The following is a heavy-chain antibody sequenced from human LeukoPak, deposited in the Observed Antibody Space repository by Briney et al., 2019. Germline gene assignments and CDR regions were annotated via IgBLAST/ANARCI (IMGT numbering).Heavy chain of an antibody. D-gene: IGHD3-22*01. J-gene: IGHJ4*02. CDR3: ARANYYDSSGYQSFDY. V-gene: IGHV3-7*01. CDR1: GFTFSSYW. Sequence: GGSLRLSCAASGFTFSSYWMSWVRQAPGKGLEWVANIKKDGSEKYYADSVKGRFTISRDNAKNSLYLQMNSLRAEDTAVYYCARANYYDSSGYQSFDYWGQGTLVTVSS. CDR2: IKKDGSEK.